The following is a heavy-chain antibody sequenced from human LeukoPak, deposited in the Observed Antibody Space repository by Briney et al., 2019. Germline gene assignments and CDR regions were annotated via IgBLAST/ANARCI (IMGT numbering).Heavy chain of an antibody. J-gene: IGHJ4*02. CDR3: ARANYDYVWGSYRYDDY. CDR1: GGSVSSGSYY. Sequence: KPSETLSLTCTVSGGSVSSGSYYWSWIRQPPGKGLEWIGEINHSGSTNYNPSLKSRVTISVDTSKNQFSLKLSSVTAADTAVYYCARANYDYVWGSYRYDDYWGQGTLVTVSS. D-gene: IGHD3-16*02. V-gene: IGHV4-39*07. CDR2: INHSGST.